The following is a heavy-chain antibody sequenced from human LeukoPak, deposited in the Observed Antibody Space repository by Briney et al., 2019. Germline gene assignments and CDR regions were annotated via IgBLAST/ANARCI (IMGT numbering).Heavy chain of an antibody. J-gene: IGHJ4*02. Sequence: PSETLSVTCTVSGGSISSYYWSWIRQPVGKGLEWIGRIYTSGSTNYYPSLKSRVTMSVDTSKNQFSLKLSSVTAADTAVYYCARDLGGIAAAGTLFDYWGQGTLVTVSS. CDR2: IYTSGST. CDR1: GGSISSYY. CDR3: ARDLGGIAAAGTLFDY. D-gene: IGHD6-13*01. V-gene: IGHV4-4*07.